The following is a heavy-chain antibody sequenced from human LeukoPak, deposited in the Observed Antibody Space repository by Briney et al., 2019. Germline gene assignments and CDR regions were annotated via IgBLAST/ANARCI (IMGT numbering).Heavy chain of an antibody. CDR3: AILPGYSSGWYEVNY. V-gene: IGHV3-23*01. CDR1: GFTFSSYA. D-gene: IGHD6-13*01. Sequence: GGSLRLSCAASGFTFSSYAMSWVRQAPGKGLEWVSGISGSGGSTYYADSVKGRFTISRDNSRNTLYLQMNSPRAEDTAVDYCAILPGYSSGWYEVNYWGQGTLVTVSS. CDR2: ISGSGGST. J-gene: IGHJ4*02.